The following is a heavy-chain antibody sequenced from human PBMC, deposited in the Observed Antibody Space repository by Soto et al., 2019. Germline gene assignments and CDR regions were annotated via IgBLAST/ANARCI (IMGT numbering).Heavy chain of an antibody. CDR2: IGTAGDT. CDR3: ARGFKSYYYYGMDV. J-gene: IGHJ6*02. V-gene: IGHV3-13*01. CDR1: GFTFSSYD. Sequence: GGSLRLSCAASGFTFSSYDMHWVRQATGKGLEWVSAIGTAGDTYYPGSVKGRFTISRENAKNSLYLQMNSLRAGDTAVYYCARGFKSYYYYGMDVWGQGTTVTVSS.